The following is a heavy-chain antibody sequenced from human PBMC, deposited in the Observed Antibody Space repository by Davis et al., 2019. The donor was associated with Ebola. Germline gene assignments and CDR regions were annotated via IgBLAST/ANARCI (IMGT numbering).Heavy chain of an antibody. J-gene: IGHJ1*01. CDR1: GFTFSGSA. D-gene: IGHD4-17*01. CDR3: ALYDYGDYVGFQH. CDR2: IRSKANRYAT. Sequence: GESLKISCAASGFTFSGSAMHWVRQASGSGLEWVGRIRSKANRYATAYAASVKGRFTISRDDSKNTAYLQMNSLKTEDTAVYYCALYDYGDYVGFQHWCQGTLVTVSS. V-gene: IGHV3-73*01.